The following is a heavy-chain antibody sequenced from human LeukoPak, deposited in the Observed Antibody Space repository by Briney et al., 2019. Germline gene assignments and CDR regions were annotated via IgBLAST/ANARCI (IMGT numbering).Heavy chain of an antibody. V-gene: IGHV3-23*01. CDR3: AKNIGGLDY. CDR1: EFTFSTYA. J-gene: IGHJ4*02. CDR2: ISGSGGST. D-gene: IGHD3-10*01. Sequence: GGSLRLSCAASEFTFSTYAMNWVRQAPGKGLEWVSAISGSGGSTYYVDSVKGRFTISRDNSKNTLYLQMNSLRAEDTAVHYCAKNIGGLDYWGQGTLVTVSS.